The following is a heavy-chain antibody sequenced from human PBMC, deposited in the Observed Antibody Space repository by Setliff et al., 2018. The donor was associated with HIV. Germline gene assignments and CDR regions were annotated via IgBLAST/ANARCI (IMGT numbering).Heavy chain of an antibody. CDR2: ISVYNGNT. V-gene: IGHV1-18*01. J-gene: IGHJ4*02. CDR3: ARDPEYYDISASFDY. CDR1: DYTFTSYG. D-gene: IGHD3-22*01. Sequence: GPSVKVSCKASDYTFTSYGISWVRQAPGQGLEWMGWISVYNGNTNYAQNFQGRVTMTTDTSTSTAYMELRSLTSDDTAVYYCARDPEYYDISASFDYWGQGTLVTVSS.